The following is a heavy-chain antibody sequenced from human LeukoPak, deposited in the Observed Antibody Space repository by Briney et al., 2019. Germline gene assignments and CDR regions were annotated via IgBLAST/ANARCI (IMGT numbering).Heavy chain of an antibody. Sequence: GGSLRPSCAASGFTFSSYTMNWVRQAPGKGLEWVSSITRSGDYIFYADSVKGRFIISRDNAENSLYLQMNSLRAEDTAVYYCARVSGEYRDYWGQGTLVTVSS. CDR1: GFTFSSYT. V-gene: IGHV3-21*01. CDR3: ARVSGEYRDY. D-gene: IGHD4-17*01. J-gene: IGHJ4*02. CDR2: ITRSGDYI.